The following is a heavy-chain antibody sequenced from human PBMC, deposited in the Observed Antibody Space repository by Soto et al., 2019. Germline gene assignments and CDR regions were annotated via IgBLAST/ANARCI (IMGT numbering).Heavy chain of an antibody. CDR3: ARSGVVVPAAVFDY. D-gene: IGHD2-2*01. CDR2: IYYSGST. V-gene: IGHV4-31*03. CDR1: GGSISSGGYY. Sequence: QVQLQESGPGLVKPSQTLSLTCTVSGGSISSGGYYWSWIRQHPGKGLEWIGYIYYSGSTYYNPSLKRRFTISVDTSKNQFSLKLSSVTAADTAVYYCARSGVVVPAAVFDYWGQGTLVTVSS. J-gene: IGHJ4*02.